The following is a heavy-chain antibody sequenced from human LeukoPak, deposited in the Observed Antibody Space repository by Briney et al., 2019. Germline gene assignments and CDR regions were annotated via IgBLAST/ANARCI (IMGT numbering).Heavy chain of an antibody. J-gene: IGHJ5*02. CDR3: ARDRGNSWHEGPNWFDP. Sequence: GASVKVSCKASGGTFSSYAISWVRQAPGQGLEWMGGIIPIFGTANYAQKFQGRVTITADESTSTAYMELSSLRSEDTAVYYCARDRGNSWHEGPNWFDPWGQGTLVPVSS. CDR2: IIPIFGTA. D-gene: IGHD6-13*01. CDR1: GGTFSSYA. V-gene: IGHV1-69*01.